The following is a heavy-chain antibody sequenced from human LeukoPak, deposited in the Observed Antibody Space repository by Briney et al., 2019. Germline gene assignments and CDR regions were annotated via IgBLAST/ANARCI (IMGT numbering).Heavy chain of an antibody. V-gene: IGHV3-7*01. CDR3: ARGSPSTIFGVVFDY. J-gene: IGHJ4*02. Sequence: GGSLRLSCAASGFTFSSYAMSWVRQAPGKGLEWVANIKQDGSEKYYVDSVKGRFTISRDNAKNSLYLQMNSLRAEDTAVYYCARGSPSTIFGVVFDYWGQGTLVTVSS. CDR1: GFTFSSYA. D-gene: IGHD3-3*01. CDR2: IKQDGSEK.